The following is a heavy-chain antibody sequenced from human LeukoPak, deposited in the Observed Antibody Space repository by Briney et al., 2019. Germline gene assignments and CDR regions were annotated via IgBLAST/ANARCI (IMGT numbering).Heavy chain of an antibody. J-gene: IGHJ4*02. CDR3: ARVVGRRAGYDSSGYPDY. D-gene: IGHD3-22*01. Sequence: PGGSLRLSCAASEFTVSSNYMSWVRQAPGKGLEWVSVIYSGGSAYYADSVKGRFTISRDNSKNTLYLQMHSLRAEDTTVYYCARVVGRRAGYDSSGYPDYWGQGTLVTVSS. CDR1: EFTVSSNY. V-gene: IGHV3-53*01. CDR2: IYSGGSA.